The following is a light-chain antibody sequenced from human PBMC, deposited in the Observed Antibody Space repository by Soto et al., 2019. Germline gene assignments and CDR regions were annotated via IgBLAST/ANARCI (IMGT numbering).Light chain of an antibody. CDR2: GAS. CDR3: QQYNNCWT. Sequence: EIVMTQSPATLSVSPGERATLSCRASQSVSSNLAWYQQKPGQAPRLLIYGASTWATGIPARFSGSGSGTEFTLTISSLQSEDFAVYYCQQYNNCWTFGQGTKVEIK. V-gene: IGKV3-15*01. CDR1: QSVSSN. J-gene: IGKJ1*01.